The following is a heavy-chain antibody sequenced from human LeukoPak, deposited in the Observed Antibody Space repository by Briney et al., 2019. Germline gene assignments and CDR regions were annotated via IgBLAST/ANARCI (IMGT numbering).Heavy chain of an antibody. CDR1: GGFFSGYY. CDR3: ASRWAFHYYMDV. D-gene: IGHD2/OR15-2a*01. J-gene: IGHJ6*03. V-gene: IGHV4-34*01. CDR2: IDHRGSS. Sequence: SETLSLTCAVYGGFFSGYYWSWIHQSPGRGLEWIGGIDHRGSSHYNPSLKSRVTISVDTSKNQFSLKLSSVNAADTAVYYCASRWAFHYYMDVWGKGTTVTVSS.